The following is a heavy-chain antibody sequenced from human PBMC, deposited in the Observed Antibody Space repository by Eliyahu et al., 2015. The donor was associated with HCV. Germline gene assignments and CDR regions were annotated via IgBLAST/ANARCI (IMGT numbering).Heavy chain of an antibody. J-gene: IGHJ4*02. V-gene: IGHV3-11*01. Sequence: QVQLVESGGGLVKPGGXLXLSCAASGFTFXDYYXSWIRQAPGKGLEWVSYISSSGSTIYYADSVKGRFTISRDXAKNSLYLQMNSLRAEDTAVYYCARAIAGIAVAGSDYWGQGTLVTVSS. CDR3: ARAIAGIAVAGSDY. D-gene: IGHD6-19*01. CDR2: ISSSGSTI. CDR1: GFTFXDYY.